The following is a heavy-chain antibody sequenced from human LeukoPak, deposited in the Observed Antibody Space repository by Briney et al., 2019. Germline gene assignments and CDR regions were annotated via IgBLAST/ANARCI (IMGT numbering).Heavy chain of an antibody. Sequence: ASVKVSCKASGYTFNSYDINWVRQASGQGLEWMGWMNPNSGNTGSAQKFQGRVTMTRNTSISTAYMELSSLRSEDTAVYYCARDPWQQLALYYYYGMDVWGQGTTVTVSS. D-gene: IGHD6-13*01. CDR2: MNPNSGNT. J-gene: IGHJ6*02. CDR1: GYTFNSYD. V-gene: IGHV1-8*01. CDR3: ARDPWQQLALYYYYGMDV.